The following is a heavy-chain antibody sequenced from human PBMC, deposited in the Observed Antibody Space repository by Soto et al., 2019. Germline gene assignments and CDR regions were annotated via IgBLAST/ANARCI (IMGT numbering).Heavy chain of an antibody. Sequence: EVQLLESGGDLVQPGGSLRLSCAASGFTFSSYAMSWVRQAPGKGPEWVSSMSGSGDNTYYADSVKGRFIISRDNSKNTLYLQMSSLTVDDTAVYSCAKGRTYNYSNYFDPCSEGTLVTVSS. CDR3: AKGRTYNYSNYFDP. CDR1: GFTFSSYA. V-gene: IGHV3-23*01. CDR2: MSGSGDNT. J-gene: IGHJ5*02. D-gene: IGHD1-7*01.